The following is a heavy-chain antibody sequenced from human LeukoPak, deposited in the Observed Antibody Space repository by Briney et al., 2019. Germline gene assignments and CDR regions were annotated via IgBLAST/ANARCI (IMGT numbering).Heavy chain of an antibody. Sequence: GGSLRLSCAASGFTFSSYAMSWVRQAPGKGLEWVSAISGSGGSTYYADSVKGRFTISRDNSKNTLYLQMNSLRAENTAVYYCAKGGYCSGGSCYSTANFDYWGQGTLVTVSS. CDR3: AKGGYCSGGSCYSTANFDY. CDR2: ISGSGGST. CDR1: GFTFSSYA. J-gene: IGHJ4*02. V-gene: IGHV3-23*01. D-gene: IGHD2-15*01.